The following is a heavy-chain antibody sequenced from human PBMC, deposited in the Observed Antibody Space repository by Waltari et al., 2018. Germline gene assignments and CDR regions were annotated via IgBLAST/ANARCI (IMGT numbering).Heavy chain of an antibody. CDR1: GGSISPYY. CDR2: IYYSGST. CDR3: ARDQGYYGLGY. Sequence: QVQLQESGPGLVKPSETLSLTCTVSGGSISPYYWSWIRQPPGKGLEWIGYIYYSGSTNFNPSLKSRVTISVDTSKNQFSLKLSSVTAADTAVYYCARDQGYYGLGYWGQGILVTVSS. D-gene: IGHD3-16*01. V-gene: IGHV4-59*01. J-gene: IGHJ4*02.